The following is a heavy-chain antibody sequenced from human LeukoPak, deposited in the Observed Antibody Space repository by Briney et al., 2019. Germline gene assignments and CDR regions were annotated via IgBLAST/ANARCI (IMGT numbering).Heavy chain of an antibody. Sequence: KPSETLSLTCAVYGGSFSGYYWSWIRQPPGKGLEWIGEINHSGSTNYNPSLKSRVTISVDTSKNQFSVKLSSVTAADTAVYYCARGRRWFDPWGQGTLVTVSS. CDR1: GGSFSGYY. CDR3: ARGRRWFDP. J-gene: IGHJ5*02. CDR2: INHSGST. V-gene: IGHV4-34*01.